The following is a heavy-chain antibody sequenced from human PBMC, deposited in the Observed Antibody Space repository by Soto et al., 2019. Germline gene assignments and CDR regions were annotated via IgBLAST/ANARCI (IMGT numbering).Heavy chain of an antibody. CDR3: ARLAPRYGGSTSCYTSYFDN. CDR2: INAGNGNT. V-gene: IGHV1-3*01. J-gene: IGHJ4*02. CDR1: GSTFTSYA. D-gene: IGHD2-2*02. Sequence: ASVKVSCKASGSTFTSYAMHWVRHAPGQRLEWMGWINAGNGNTKYSQKFQGRVTITRDTSASTAYMELSSLRSEDTAVYYCARLAPRYGGSTSCYTSYFDNWGQEPLVTASS.